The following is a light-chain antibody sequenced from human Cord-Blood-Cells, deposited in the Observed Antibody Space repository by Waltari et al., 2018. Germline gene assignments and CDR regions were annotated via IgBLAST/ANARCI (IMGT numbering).Light chain of an antibody. CDR3: CSYAGSYTYV. J-gene: IGLJ1*01. Sequence: QSALTQPRSVSGSPGQSVTISCTGTRSDVGGSNYVPWYQQHPGKAPKPMIYDVSKRPSGVPVRFSGSKSGNAASLTSSGLQAEDEADYYCCSYAGSYTYVFGTGTKVTVL. CDR2: DVS. V-gene: IGLV2-11*01. CDR1: RSDVGGSNY.